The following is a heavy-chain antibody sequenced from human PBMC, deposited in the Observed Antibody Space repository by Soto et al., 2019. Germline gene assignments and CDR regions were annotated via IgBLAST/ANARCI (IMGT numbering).Heavy chain of an antibody. Sequence: GGSLRLSCAASGFTFSSYSMNWVRQAPGKGLEWVSYISSSSSTIYYADSVKGRFTISIDNAKNSLYLQMNSLRDEDTAVYYCARGITIFGVVTHRAIRXWGQGTLVTVSX. D-gene: IGHD3-3*01. CDR3: ARGITIFGVVTHRAIRX. CDR2: ISSSSSTI. V-gene: IGHV3-48*02. CDR1: GFTFSSYS. J-gene: IGHJ4*02.